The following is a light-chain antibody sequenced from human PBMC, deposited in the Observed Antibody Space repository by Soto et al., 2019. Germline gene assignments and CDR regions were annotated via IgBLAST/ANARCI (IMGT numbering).Light chain of an antibody. CDR1: QSISSY. Sequence: DIQMTQSPSSVSASVGDRVTITCRASQSISSYIYWYQQKPGKAPKLLIYAASSLQGGVPSRFSGSGSGTDFTFTISSLQPEDFATYYCQQSYSTPRTFGQGTKVDIK. CDR3: QQSYSTPRT. J-gene: IGKJ1*01. CDR2: AAS. V-gene: IGKV1-39*01.